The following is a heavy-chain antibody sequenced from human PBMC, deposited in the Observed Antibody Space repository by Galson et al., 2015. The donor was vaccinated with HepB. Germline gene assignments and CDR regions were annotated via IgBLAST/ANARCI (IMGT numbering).Heavy chain of an antibody. CDR1: GFTFSSYA. CDR2: ISSNGGST. CDR3: VKDPIEGDY. Sequence: SLRLSCAASGFTFSSYAMHWVRQAPGKGLENVSAISSNGGSTYYADSVKGRFTISRDNSKNTLYLQMSSLRAEDTAVYYCVKDPIEGDYWGQGTLVTVSS. V-gene: IGHV3-64D*06. J-gene: IGHJ4*02.